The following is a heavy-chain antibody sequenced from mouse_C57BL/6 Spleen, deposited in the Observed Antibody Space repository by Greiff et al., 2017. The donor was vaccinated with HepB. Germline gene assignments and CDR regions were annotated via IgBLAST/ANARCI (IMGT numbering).Heavy chain of an antibody. J-gene: IGHJ4*01. D-gene: IGHD1-1*01. Sequence: EVKLMESGPGLAKPSQTLSLTCSVTGYSITSDYWNWIRKFPGNKLESMGYISYSGSTYYNPSLKSRISITRDTSKNQYYLQLNSVTTEDTATYYCARSFPYDYGSSPYYAMDYWGQGTSVTVSS. CDR1: GYSITSDY. V-gene: IGHV3-8*01. CDR2: ISYSGST. CDR3: ARSFPYDYGSSPYYAMDY.